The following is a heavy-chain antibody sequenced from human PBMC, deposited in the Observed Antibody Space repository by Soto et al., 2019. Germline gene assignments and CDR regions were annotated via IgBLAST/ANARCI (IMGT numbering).Heavy chain of an antibody. D-gene: IGHD4-17*01. CDR1: GYTFTSYD. CDR2: MNPNSGNT. Sequence: VQLVQSGAEVKKPGASVKVSCKSSGYTFTSYDINWVRQATGQGLEYLGWMNPNSGNTGYVQKFQGRVTMTRDTSISTAYMELRSLRSEDTAVYFCARGVKYGAYSRWFDPWGQGTLVTVSS. V-gene: IGHV1-8*01. J-gene: IGHJ5*02. CDR3: ARGVKYGAYSRWFDP.